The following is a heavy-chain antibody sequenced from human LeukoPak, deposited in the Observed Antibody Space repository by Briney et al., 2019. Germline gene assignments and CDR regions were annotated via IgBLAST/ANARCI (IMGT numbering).Heavy chain of an antibody. V-gene: IGHV3-30*18. J-gene: IGHJ4*02. CDR1: GFTFSSYG. Sequence: GSLRLSFAASGFTFSSYGMHWVRQAPGKGLEWVAVISYDGSNKYYADSVKGRFTISRDNSKNTLYLQMNSLRAEDTAVYYCAKDPVAGIPYDGYWGQGTLVTVSS. D-gene: IGHD6-13*01. CDR2: ISYDGSNK. CDR3: AKDPVAGIPYDGY.